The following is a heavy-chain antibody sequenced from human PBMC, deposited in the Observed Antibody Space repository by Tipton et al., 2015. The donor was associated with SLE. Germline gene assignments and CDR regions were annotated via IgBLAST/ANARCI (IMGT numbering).Heavy chain of an antibody. V-gene: IGHV1-2*06. Sequence: QSGPEVKKPGSSVKVSCKASGGTFSRYTVTWVRQAPGQGLEWMGRINPNSGGTNYAQKFQGRVTMTRDTSISTAYMELSSLRFDDAAVYCCAREGGWQWLAEGFDYWGQGALVTVSS. CDR1: GGTFSRYT. D-gene: IGHD6-19*01. CDR3: AREGGWQWLAEGFDY. CDR2: INPNSGGT. J-gene: IGHJ4*02.